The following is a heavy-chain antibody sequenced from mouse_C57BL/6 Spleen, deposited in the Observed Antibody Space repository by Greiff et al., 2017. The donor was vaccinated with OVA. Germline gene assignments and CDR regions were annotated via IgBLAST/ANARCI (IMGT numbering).Heavy chain of an antibody. CDR1: GYAFSSSW. Sequence: QVTLKVSGPELVKPGASVKISCKASGYAFSSSWMNWVKQRPGKGLEWIGRIYPGDGDTNYNGKFKGKATLTADKSSSTAYMQLSSLTSEDSAVYFCVRGNFYAMDYWGQGTSVTVSS. CDR3: VRGNFYAMDY. CDR2: IYPGDGDT. J-gene: IGHJ4*01. D-gene: IGHD2-1*01. V-gene: IGHV1-82*01.